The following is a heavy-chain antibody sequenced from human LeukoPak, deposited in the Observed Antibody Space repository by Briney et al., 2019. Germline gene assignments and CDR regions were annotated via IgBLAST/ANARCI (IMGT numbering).Heavy chain of an antibody. D-gene: IGHD6-13*01. Sequence: GGSLRLSCAASAFTFSSYWMNWVRQAPGKGLEWVAGIDEDGTEKYYVESAKGRFTTSRDNAKKSVYLQMNSLRADDTAVYYCARAITAVDSYWGQGTLVTVSS. J-gene: IGHJ4*02. CDR1: AFTFSSYW. CDR2: IDEDGTEK. V-gene: IGHV3-7*01. CDR3: ARAITAVDSY.